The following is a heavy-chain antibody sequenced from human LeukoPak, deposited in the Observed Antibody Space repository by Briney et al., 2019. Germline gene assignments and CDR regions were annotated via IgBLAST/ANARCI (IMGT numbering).Heavy chain of an antibody. D-gene: IGHD6-13*01. CDR3: AKGAAGTSALVYWYFDL. CDR1: GFTFDDYA. V-gene: IGHV3-9*01. J-gene: IGHJ2*01. CDR2: ISWNSGSI. Sequence: GRSLRLSCAASGFTFDDYAMHWVRQAPGKGLEWVSGISWNSGSIGYADPVKGRFTISRDNAKNSLYLQMNSLRAEDTALYYCAKGAAGTSALVYWYFDLWGRGTLVTVSS.